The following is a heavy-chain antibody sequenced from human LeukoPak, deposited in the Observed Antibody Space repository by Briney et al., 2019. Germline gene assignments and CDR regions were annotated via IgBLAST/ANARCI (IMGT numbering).Heavy chain of an antibody. CDR2: IKQDGSEK. J-gene: IGHJ6*04. D-gene: IGHD3-9*01. V-gene: IGHV3-7*03. Sequence: GGSLRLSCAASGFTFSSYWMSWVRQAPGKGLEWVAHIKQDGSEKYYVDSVKGRFTISRDNAKNSLYLQMNSLRAEDTAVYYCARDEGRYFDWLLAAGGMDVWGKGTTVTVSS. CDR3: ARDEGRYFDWLLAAGGMDV. CDR1: GFTFSSYW.